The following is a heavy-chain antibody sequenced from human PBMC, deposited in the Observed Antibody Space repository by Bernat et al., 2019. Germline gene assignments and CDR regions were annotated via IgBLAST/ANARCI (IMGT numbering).Heavy chain of an antibody. CDR3: ARGFEYSSSFTYYYYGIDV. V-gene: IGHV4-34*01. J-gene: IGHJ6*02. CDR1: GGSFSGYY. CDR2: IKHSGST. D-gene: IGHD6-6*01. Sequence: QVQLQQWGAGLLKPSETLSLTCAVYGGSFSGYYWSWIRQPPGKGLEWIGEIKHSGSTNYNPSLKSRVTISVDTSKNQFDLKLSSVTAADTAVYYCARGFEYSSSFTYYYYGIDVWGQGTTVTVSS.